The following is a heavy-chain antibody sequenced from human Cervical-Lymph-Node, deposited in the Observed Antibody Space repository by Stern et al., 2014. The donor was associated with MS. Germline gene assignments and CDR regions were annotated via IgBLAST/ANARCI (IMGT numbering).Heavy chain of an antibody. Sequence: QLQLQESGPGLVKPSGTLSLTCAVSGGSISSSNWWSWVRQPPGKGLERIGEIYHSGSTNYNPSLKRRVTISVDKAKNQFSLKLSSVTAADTAVYYCAREGYSSSYDAFDIWGQGTMVTVSS. D-gene: IGHD6-6*01. CDR2: IYHSGST. CDR3: AREGYSSSYDAFDI. CDR1: GGSISSSNW. V-gene: IGHV4-4*02. J-gene: IGHJ3*02.